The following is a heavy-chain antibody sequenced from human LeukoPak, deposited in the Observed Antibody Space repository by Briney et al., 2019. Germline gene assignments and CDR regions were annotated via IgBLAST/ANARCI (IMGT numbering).Heavy chain of an antibody. V-gene: IGHV4-34*01. CDR3: ARGYSSSWYVYCDY. J-gene: IGHJ4*02. D-gene: IGHD6-13*01. CDR2: INHSGST. Sequence: SETLSLTCAVYGGSFSGYYWSWIRQPPGKGLEWIGEINHSGSTNYNPSLKSRVTISVDTSKNQFSLKLSSVTAADTAVYYCARGYSSSWYVYCDYWGQGTLVTVSS. CDR1: GGSFSGYY.